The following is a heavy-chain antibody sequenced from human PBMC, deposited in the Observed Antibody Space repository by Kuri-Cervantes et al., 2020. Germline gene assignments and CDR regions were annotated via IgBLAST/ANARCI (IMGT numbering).Heavy chain of an antibody. Sequence: SLKISCAASGFTFSSYAVGWVRQAPGKGLEWVSAISGSGSSTYYADSVKGRFTISRDNAKNSLYLKMNSLRAEDTAVYYCARESQRGPRGGSCTDYWGQGTLVTVSS. CDR1: GFTFSSYA. J-gene: IGHJ4*02. D-gene: IGHD2-15*01. V-gene: IGHV3-23*01. CDR3: ARESQRGPRGGSCTDY. CDR2: ISGSGSST.